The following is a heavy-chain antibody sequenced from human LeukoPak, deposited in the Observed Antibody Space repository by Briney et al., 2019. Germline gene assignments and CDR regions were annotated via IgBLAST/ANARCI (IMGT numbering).Heavy chain of an antibody. Sequence: TGGSLRLSCAASGFTFSSYSMNWVRQAPGKGLEWVSSIGSSSSYIYYADSVKGRFTISRDNAKNSLYLQMNSLRAEDTAVYYCARAGGSYGPFDYWGQGTLVTVSS. J-gene: IGHJ4*02. CDR2: IGSSSSYI. D-gene: IGHD5-18*01. CDR1: GFTFSSYS. V-gene: IGHV3-21*01. CDR3: ARAGGSYGPFDY.